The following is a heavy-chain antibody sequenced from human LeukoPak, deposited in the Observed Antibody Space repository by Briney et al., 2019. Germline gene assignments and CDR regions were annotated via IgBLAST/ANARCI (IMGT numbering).Heavy chain of an antibody. D-gene: IGHD3-3*01. V-gene: IGHV4-59*01. Sequence: PSETLSLTCTVSGGSISSYYWSWTRQPPGKGLEWIGYIYYSGSTNYNPSLKSRVTISVDMSKNRFSLRLRSVTAADTAVYYCARALRFLEWLFFDYWGQGTLVTVSS. J-gene: IGHJ4*02. CDR1: GGSISSYY. CDR3: ARALRFLEWLFFDY. CDR2: IYYSGST.